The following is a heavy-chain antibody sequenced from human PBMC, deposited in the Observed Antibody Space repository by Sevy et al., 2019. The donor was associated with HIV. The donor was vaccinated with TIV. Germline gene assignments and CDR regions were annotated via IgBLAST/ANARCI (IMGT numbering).Heavy chain of an antibody. Sequence: GGSLRLSCAASGFTFSTYRMHWVRQAPGKGLEWMAVISFDGNNKYSADSVKGRFTISRDNSKNALYLQMNSLRAEDTAVYYCAKAVYASKVVVTNGFDYWGQGTLVTVSS. CDR1: GFTFSTYR. CDR2: ISFDGNNK. J-gene: IGHJ4*02. D-gene: IGHD3-22*01. CDR3: AKAVYASKVVVTNGFDY. V-gene: IGHV3-30*18.